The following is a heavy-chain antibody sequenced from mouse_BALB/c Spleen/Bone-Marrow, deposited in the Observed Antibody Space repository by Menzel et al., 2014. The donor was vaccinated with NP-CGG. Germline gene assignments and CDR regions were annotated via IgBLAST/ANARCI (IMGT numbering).Heavy chain of an antibody. J-gene: IGHJ1*01. CDR3: TRSNYGYWYFDV. CDR1: GYTFSSYY. Sequence: QVQLKQSGAELVKPGASVELSCKASGYTFSSYYMYWVKQRPGQGLEWIGEINPGNGGTKFNEKFKSKATLTVDKSSSTAYMQPSSLTSEDSAVYYCTRSNYGYWYFDVWGAGTTVTVSS. D-gene: IGHD1-1*01. V-gene: IGHV1S81*02. CDR2: INPGNGGT.